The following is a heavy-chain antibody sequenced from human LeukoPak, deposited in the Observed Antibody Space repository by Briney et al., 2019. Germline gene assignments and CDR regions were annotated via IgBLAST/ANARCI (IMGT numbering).Heavy chain of an antibody. Sequence: GASVTVSCTSSGFTFTDYYIHWVRQAPGQGREWMGYICPHSSATSSPQEFQGRVTMTRDTSMSTAYMELTRLTSDDTAVYYCAREGNGLLSKDFDYWGQGTLVTVSS. CDR3: AREGNGLLSKDFDY. J-gene: IGHJ4*02. CDR1: GFTFTDYY. V-gene: IGHV1-2*02. CDR2: ICPHSSAT. D-gene: IGHD2/OR15-2a*01.